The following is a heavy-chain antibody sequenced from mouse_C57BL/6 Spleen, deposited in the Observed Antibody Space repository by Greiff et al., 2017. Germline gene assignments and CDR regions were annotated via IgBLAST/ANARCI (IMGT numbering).Heavy chain of an antibody. D-gene: IGHD1-1*01. CDR3: ASPPTVVATNWYFDV. Sequence: QVQLQQSGAELAKPGASVKLSCKASGYTFTSYWMHWVKQRPGQGLEWIGDINPSSGYTKYNQKVKDKATLTADKSSSTAYMQLSSLTYEDSAVYYCASPPTVVATNWYFDVWGTGTTVTVSS. V-gene: IGHV1-7*01. CDR1: GYTFTSYW. CDR2: INPSSGYT. J-gene: IGHJ1*03.